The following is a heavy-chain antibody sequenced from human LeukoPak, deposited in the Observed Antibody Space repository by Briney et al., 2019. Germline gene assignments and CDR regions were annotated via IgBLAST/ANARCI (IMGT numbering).Heavy chain of an antibody. J-gene: IGHJ5*02. CDR2: IIPIFGTA. CDR1: GGTFSSYA. CDR3: AREGNTWLDP. Sequence: ASVKVSCKASGGTFSSYAISWVRQAPGQGLEWMGGIIPIFGTANYAQKFQGRVTITADESTSTAYMELRSLTSDDTAVYYCAREGNTWLDPWGQGALVTVSS. V-gene: IGHV1-69*13.